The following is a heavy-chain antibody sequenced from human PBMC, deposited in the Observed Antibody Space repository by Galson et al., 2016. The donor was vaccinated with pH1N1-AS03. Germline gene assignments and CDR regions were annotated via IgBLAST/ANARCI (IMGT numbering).Heavy chain of an antibody. CDR1: GFTFSGYG. D-gene: IGHD6-13*01. Sequence: SLRLSCAASGFTFSGYGMHWVRQAPGKGLEWVAVISFDGTNKYYVDSVKGRFTISRDNSKNTVFLQMNSLRAEDSAVYYCAKDSSWRVNLGTGYYYGVDVWGQGTTVTVSS. CDR3: AKDSSWRVNLGTGYYYGVDV. CDR2: ISFDGTNK. V-gene: IGHV3-30*18. J-gene: IGHJ6*02.